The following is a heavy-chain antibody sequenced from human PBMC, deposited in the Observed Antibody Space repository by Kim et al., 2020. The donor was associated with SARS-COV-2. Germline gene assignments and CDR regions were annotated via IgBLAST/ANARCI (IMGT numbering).Heavy chain of an antibody. CDR1: GFTFSSYA. CDR3: VKGRYFDWLRPQMPPFDY. D-gene: IGHD3-9*01. CDR2: ISSNGGST. V-gene: IGHV3-64D*06. Sequence: GGSLRLSCSASGFTFSSYAMHWVRQAPGKGLEYVSAISSNGGSTYYADSVKGRFTISRDNSKNTLYLQMSSLRAEDTAVYYCVKGRYFDWLRPQMPPFDYWGQGTLVTVSS. J-gene: IGHJ4*02.